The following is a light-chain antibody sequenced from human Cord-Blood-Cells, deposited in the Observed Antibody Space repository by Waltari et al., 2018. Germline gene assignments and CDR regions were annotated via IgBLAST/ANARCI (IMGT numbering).Light chain of an antibody. V-gene: IGLV2-11*01. CDR1: SSDVAGYNY. CDR3: CSYAGSYTYV. J-gene: IGLJ1*01. Sequence: QSALTQPRSVSGSPGQSVTLYCTGTSSDVAGYNYVSWYQQHPGKSPKLMIYDVSKRPSGVPDRFSGSKSCNTASLTISGRQAEDEADYYCCSYAGSYTYVVGTGTKVTVL. CDR2: DVS.